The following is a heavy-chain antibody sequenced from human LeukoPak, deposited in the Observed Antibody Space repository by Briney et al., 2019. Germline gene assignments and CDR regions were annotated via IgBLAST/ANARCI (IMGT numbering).Heavy chain of an antibody. CDR2: INPKSGGR. D-gene: IGHD2-15*01. J-gene: IGHJ5*02. CDR1: GYTFIGNY. V-gene: IGHV1-2*02. CDR3: ASGVAASWFDP. Sequence: ASVKVSCKASGYTFIGNYMHWLRQAPGQGLEWMGWINPKSGGRNYARKFQGRVTMTRDTSINTVYMELSRLTSDDTAVYYCASGVAASWFDPWGQGTLVTVSS.